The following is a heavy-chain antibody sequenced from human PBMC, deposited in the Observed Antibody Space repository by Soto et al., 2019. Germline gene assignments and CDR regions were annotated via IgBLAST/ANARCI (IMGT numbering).Heavy chain of an antibody. Sequence: GGSLRLSCAASGFTVSSNYMSWVRQAPGKGLEWVSVIYSGGSTYYADSVKGRFTISRHNSKNTLYLQMNSLRAEDMAVYYCASVKTYYYDSSGYSHAFDIWGQGTMVTVSS. CDR1: GFTVSSNY. CDR3: ASVKTYYYDSSGYSHAFDI. CDR2: IYSGGST. J-gene: IGHJ3*02. V-gene: IGHV3-53*04. D-gene: IGHD3-22*01.